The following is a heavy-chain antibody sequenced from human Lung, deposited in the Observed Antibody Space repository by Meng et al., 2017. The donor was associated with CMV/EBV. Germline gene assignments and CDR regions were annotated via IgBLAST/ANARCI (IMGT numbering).Heavy chain of an antibody. D-gene: IGHD6-13*01. V-gene: IGHV3-43D*03. CDR3: AKATVSAAGFPHMDV. Sequence: ESLKISXAASGFTFDDHAMHWVRQAPGKGLEWISLISWDGGSTYYADSVKGRFTTSRDNSENSLYLQINSLRVEDTAVYYCAKATVSAAGFPHMDVWGQGTTVAVSS. CDR2: ISWDGGST. J-gene: IGHJ6*02. CDR1: GFTFDDHA.